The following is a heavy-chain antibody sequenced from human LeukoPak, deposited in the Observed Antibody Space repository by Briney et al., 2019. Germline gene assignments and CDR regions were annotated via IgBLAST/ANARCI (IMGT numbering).Heavy chain of an antibody. V-gene: IGHV5-51*01. J-gene: IGHJ5*02. Sequence: GESLKISCKGSGYSFTSYWIGWVRQMLGKGLEWMGIIYPGDSDTRYSPSFQGQVTISADKSISTASLQWSSLKASDTAMYYCARHLSLRYCRSTSCYKRYNWFDPWGQGPLVTVSS. CDR2: IYPGDSDT. CDR1: GYSFTSYW. D-gene: IGHD2-2*02. CDR3: ARHLSLRYCRSTSCYKRYNWFDP.